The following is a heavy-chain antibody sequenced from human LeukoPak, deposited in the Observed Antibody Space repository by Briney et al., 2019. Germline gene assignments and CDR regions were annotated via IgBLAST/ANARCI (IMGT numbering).Heavy chain of an antibody. CDR1: GGSFSGYY. J-gene: IGHJ5*02. Sequence: PSETLSLTCAVYGGSFSGYYWSWIRQPPGKGLEWIGEINHSGSTNYNPSLKSRVTISVDTSKNQFSLKLSSVPAADTAVYYCARWVVVVPAAMNWFDPWGQGTLVTVSS. D-gene: IGHD2-2*01. CDR2: INHSGST. V-gene: IGHV4-34*01. CDR3: ARWVVVVPAAMNWFDP.